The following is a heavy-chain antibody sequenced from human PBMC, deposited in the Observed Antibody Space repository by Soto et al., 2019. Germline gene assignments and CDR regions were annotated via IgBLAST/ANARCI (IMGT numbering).Heavy chain of an antibody. CDR2: ISETGDSK. V-gene: IGHV3-23*01. D-gene: IGHD3-3*01. J-gene: IGHJ5*02. CDR1: GFTLRSYG. Sequence: DVQLLESGGGLVQPGGSLRLSCAASGFTLRSYGMHWVRQAPGKGLEWVASISETGDSKKYADSVKGRFTISRDNSKKKLYVPMISPRPEDTAVNFFWMAFRANGTCLPSDPWGQGILVTVSS. CDR3: WMAFRANGTCLPSDP.